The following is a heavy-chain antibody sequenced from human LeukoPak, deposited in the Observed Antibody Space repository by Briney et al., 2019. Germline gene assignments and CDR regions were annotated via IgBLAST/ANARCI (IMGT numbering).Heavy chain of an antibody. CDR1: GYTFTSYG. CDR3: ARGGTFWNSGVNFDY. Sequence: VXVSXKASGYTFTSYGISWVRQAPGQGLEWMGWISAYNGNTNYAQKLQGRVTMTTDTSTSTAYMELRSLRSDDTAVYYCARGGTFWNSGVNFDYWGQGTLVTVSS. CDR2: ISAYNGNT. D-gene: IGHD1-7*01. V-gene: IGHV1-18*01. J-gene: IGHJ4*02.